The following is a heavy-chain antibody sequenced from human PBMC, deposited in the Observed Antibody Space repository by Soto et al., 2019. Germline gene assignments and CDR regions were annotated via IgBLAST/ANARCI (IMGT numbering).Heavy chain of an antibody. CDR3: ARATDEVWGSYRYYYYYGMDV. V-gene: IGHV6-1*01. CDR2: TYYRSKWYN. Sequence: PSQTLSLTCAISGDSVSSNSAAWNWIRQSPSRGLEWLGRTYYRSKWYNDYAVSVKSRITINPDTSKNQFSLQLNSVTPEDTAVYYCARATDEVWGSYRYYYYYGMDVWGQGTTVTVSS. D-gene: IGHD3-16*02. J-gene: IGHJ6*02. CDR1: GDSVSSNSAA.